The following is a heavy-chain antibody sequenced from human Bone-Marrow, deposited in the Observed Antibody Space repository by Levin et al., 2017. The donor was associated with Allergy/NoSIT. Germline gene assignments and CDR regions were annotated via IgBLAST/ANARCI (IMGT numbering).Heavy chain of an antibody. CDR1: GFTVSNNY. CDR2: IYSDGAI. CDR3: AGGPRRSY. J-gene: IGHJ4*02. Sequence: GGSLRLSCAVSGFTVSNNYMSWVRQAPGKGLEWVSLIYSDGAIDYADSVRGRFTISRDNSKNTLFLQMNSLTGDDTAVYYCAGGPRRSYWGQGTLVTVSA. V-gene: IGHV3-53*01. D-gene: IGHD3-16*01.